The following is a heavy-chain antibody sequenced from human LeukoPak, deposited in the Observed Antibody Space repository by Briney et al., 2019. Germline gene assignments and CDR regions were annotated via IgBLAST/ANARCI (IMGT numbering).Heavy chain of an antibody. CDR3: ASLEAWRMDFDY. D-gene: IGHD2-8*01. CDR2: INPSGGST. Sequence: ASVKVSCKASGYTFTSYYMHWVRQAPGQGLEWMGIINPSGGSTSYAQKFQGRVTMTRDTSTSTVYMELSSLRSEDTAVYYCASLEAWRMDFDYWGQGTLVTVSS. CDR1: GYTFTSYY. J-gene: IGHJ4*02. V-gene: IGHV1-46*01.